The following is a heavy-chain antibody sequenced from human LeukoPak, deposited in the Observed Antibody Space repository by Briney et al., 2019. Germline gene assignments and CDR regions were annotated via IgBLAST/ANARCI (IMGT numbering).Heavy chain of an antibody. CDR2: IYSGGST. CDR3: ARRGGSSSWYYYYYYMDV. CDR1: GFTVSSNY. D-gene: IGHD6-13*01. Sequence: GGSLRLSCAASGFTVSSNYMSWVRPAPGKGLEWVSVIYSGGSTYYADSVKGRFTISRDNAKNSLYLQMNSLRAEDTAVYYCARRGGSSSWYYYYYYMDVWGKGTTVTVSS. V-gene: IGHV3-53*01. J-gene: IGHJ6*03.